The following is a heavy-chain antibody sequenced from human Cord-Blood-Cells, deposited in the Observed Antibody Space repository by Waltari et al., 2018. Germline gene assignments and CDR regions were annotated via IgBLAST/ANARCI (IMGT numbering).Heavy chain of an antibody. Sequence: HVQLVQSGAEVTKYGASVEVSGKVSGYTLTELSINWVGQAPGKGLEWMGGFDPEDGETIYAQKFQGRVTMTEDTSTDTAYMELSSLRSEDTAVYYCATDRPSGYFDYWGQGTLVTVSS. CDR3: ATDRPSGYFDY. D-gene: IGHD6-19*01. J-gene: IGHJ4*02. CDR2: FDPEDGET. V-gene: IGHV1-24*01. CDR1: GYTLTELS.